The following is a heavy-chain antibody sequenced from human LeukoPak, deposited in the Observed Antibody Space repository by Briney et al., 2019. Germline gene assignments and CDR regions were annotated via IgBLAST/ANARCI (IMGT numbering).Heavy chain of an antibody. D-gene: IGHD2-15*01. V-gene: IGHV3-30*18. CDR2: ISYDGSNK. CDR3: AKDKEYCSGGSCYSDAFDI. J-gene: IGHJ3*02. Sequence: PGGSLRLSCAASGFTFSSYGMHWVRQAPGKGLEWVAVISYDGSNKYYADSVKGRFTISRDNSKNTLYLQMNCLRAEDTAVYYCAKDKEYCSGGSCYSDAFDIWGQGTMVTVSS. CDR1: GFTFSSYG.